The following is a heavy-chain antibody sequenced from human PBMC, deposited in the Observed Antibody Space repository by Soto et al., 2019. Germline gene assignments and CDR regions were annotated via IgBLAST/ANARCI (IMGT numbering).Heavy chain of an antibody. Sequence: PGGSLRLSCAASGFTFNSYAMSWVRQAPGKGPEWVSAISGSGGSTYYADSVKGRFTISRDNSRNTLYLQMNSLRGEDTAVYYCAKDVQPTYDFWSGSAYGMDVWGQGTTVTV. CDR1: GFTFNSYA. V-gene: IGHV3-23*01. CDR2: ISGSGGST. CDR3: AKDVQPTYDFWSGSAYGMDV. D-gene: IGHD3-3*01. J-gene: IGHJ6*02.